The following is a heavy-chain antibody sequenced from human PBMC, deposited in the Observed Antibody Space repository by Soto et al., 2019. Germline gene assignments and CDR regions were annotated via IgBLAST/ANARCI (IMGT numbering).Heavy chain of an antibody. CDR1: IGSFSGYY. V-gene: IGHV4-34*01. J-gene: IGHJ4*02. CDR2: ISQSGNT. D-gene: IGHD6-6*01. Sequence: ASETLSLTCSIYIGSFSGYYWSWIRQPPGKGLEWIGEISQSGNTNYSPSLKSRVSISIDTSMKQFSLNLASVSAADTAVYYCERDPRVSGSSQTRPDFWGQGKLVTGSS. CDR3: ERDPRVSGSSQTRPDF.